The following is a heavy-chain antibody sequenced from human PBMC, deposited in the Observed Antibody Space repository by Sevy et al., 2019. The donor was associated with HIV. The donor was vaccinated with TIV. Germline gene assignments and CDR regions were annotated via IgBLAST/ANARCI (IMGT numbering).Heavy chain of an antibody. J-gene: IGHJ6*02. D-gene: IGHD2-15*01. V-gene: IGHV3-23*01. CDR2: LIGGGSRT. CDR1: GFTFSDYY. Sequence: GGSLRLSCAAPGFTFSDYYMSWIRQAPGKGLEWVSTLIGGGSRTYYADSVTGRFTISRDNSKNTLYLQMNSLRADDTAIYYCAKRRVQSGLSGGGANYGWDVCGHGTTVTVSS. CDR3: AKRRVQSGLSGGGANYGWDV.